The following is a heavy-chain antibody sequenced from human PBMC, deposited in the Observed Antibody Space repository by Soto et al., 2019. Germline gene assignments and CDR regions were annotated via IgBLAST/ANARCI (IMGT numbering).Heavy chain of an antibody. Sequence: ASVKVSCKASGYTFTGYYMHWVRQAPVQGLEWMGWINPNSGGTNYAQKFQGRVTMTRDTSISTAYMELSRLRSDDTAVYYCARAATMVRGVIIATYYYGMDVWGQGTTVTVSS. V-gene: IGHV1-2*02. CDR2: INPNSGGT. CDR1: GYTFTGYY. J-gene: IGHJ6*02. CDR3: ARAATMVRGVIIATYYYGMDV. D-gene: IGHD3-10*01.